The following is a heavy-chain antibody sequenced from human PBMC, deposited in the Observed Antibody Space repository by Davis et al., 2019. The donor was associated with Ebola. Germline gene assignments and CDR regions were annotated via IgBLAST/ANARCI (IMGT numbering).Heavy chain of an antibody. V-gene: IGHV3-53*01. D-gene: IGHD4-17*01. CDR1: GLTVSSNY. J-gene: IGHJ2*01. Sequence: GGSLRLSCAASGLTVSSNYMSWVRQAPGKGLEWVSLIYSGGSTYYADSVRGRFTISRDNSKNTLYLQMNSLRAEDTAVYYCTRHVSGDFWYFDLWGRGTLVTVSS. CDR2: IYSGGST. CDR3: TRHVSGDFWYFDL.